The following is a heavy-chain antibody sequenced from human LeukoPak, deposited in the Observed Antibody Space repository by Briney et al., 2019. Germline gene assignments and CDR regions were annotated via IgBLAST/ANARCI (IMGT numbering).Heavy chain of an antibody. CDR3: ARRVSSDYGDYVDVFDI. CDR2: IYPGDSDT. J-gene: IGHJ3*02. D-gene: IGHD4-17*01. CDR1: GYSFTSYW. V-gene: IGHV5-51*01. Sequence: GESLKISCKGSGYSFTSYWIGWVRQMPGKGLEWMGIIYPGDSDTRYSPSFQGQVTISADKSIGTAYLQWSSLKASDTAMYYCARRVSSDYGDYVDVFDIWGQGAMVTVSP.